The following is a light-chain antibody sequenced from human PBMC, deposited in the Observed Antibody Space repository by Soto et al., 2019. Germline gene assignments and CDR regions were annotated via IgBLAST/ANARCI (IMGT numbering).Light chain of an antibody. CDR3: QQYGSSALT. J-gene: IGKJ4*01. Sequence: EIVLTQSPGTLSLSPGERATLSCRASQSVSSSYLAWYQQKPGQAPRLLIYGASSRATGIPDRFSGSGSWTDFVLTISRLEPEDFAVYYCQQYGSSALTVGGWTKVEIK. V-gene: IGKV3-20*01. CDR2: GAS. CDR1: QSVSSSY.